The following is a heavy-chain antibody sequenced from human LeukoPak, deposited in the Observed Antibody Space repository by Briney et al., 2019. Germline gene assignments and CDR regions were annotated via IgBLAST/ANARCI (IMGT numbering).Heavy chain of an antibody. Sequence: ASVKVSCKVSGYTLTELSMHWVRQAPGKGLEWMGGFDPEDGETIYAQKFQGRVTMAEDTSTSTAYMELRSLRSDDTAVYYCARDRGSEWELPECTYWGQGTLVTVSS. CDR1: GYTLTELS. D-gene: IGHD1-26*01. CDR3: ARDRGSEWELPECTY. V-gene: IGHV1-24*01. J-gene: IGHJ4*02. CDR2: FDPEDGET.